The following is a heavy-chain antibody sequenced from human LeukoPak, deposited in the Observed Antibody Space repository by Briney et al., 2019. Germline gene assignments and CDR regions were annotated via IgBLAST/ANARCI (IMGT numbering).Heavy chain of an antibody. CDR1: GYSFTSYW. Sequence: GESLKISCKGSGYSFTSYWIGWVRQMPGKGLEWMGIIYPGDSDTRYSPSFQGQVTISADKPIRTAYLQWSSLKASDTAMYYCAKQTYYYDSSGYYYFDYWGQGTLVTVSS. CDR3: AKQTYYYDSSGYYYFDY. V-gene: IGHV5-51*01. D-gene: IGHD3-22*01. J-gene: IGHJ4*02. CDR2: IYPGDSDT.